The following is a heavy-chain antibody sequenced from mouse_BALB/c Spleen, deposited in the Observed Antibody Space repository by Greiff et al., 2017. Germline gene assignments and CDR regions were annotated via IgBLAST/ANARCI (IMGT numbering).Heavy chain of an antibody. V-gene: IGHV5-12-2*01. D-gene: IGHD1-1*01. CDR3: ARHSLYGSSYGYYAMDY. CDR1: GFTFSSYT. Sequence: EVKLEESGGGLVQPGGSLKLSCAASGFTFSSYTMSWVRQTPEKRLEWVAYISNGGGSTYYPDTVKGRFTISRDNAKNTLYLQMSSLKSEDTAMYYCARHSLYGSSYGYYAMDYWGQGTSVTVSS. CDR2: ISNGGGST. J-gene: IGHJ4*01.